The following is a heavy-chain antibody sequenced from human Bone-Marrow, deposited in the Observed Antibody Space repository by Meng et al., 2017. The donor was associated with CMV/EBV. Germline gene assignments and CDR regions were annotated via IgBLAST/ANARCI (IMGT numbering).Heavy chain of an antibody. Sequence: SETLSLTCTVSGGSISSYYWSRIRQPPGKGLEWIGYIYYSGSTNYNPSLKSRVTISVDTSKNQFSLKLSSVTAADTAVYYCARDYCSSTSCYPSWFDPWAQGTLVTFSS. CDR2: IYYSGST. CDR1: GGSISSYY. J-gene: IGHJ5*02. CDR3: ARDYCSSTSCYPSWFDP. V-gene: IGHV4-59*01. D-gene: IGHD2-2*01.